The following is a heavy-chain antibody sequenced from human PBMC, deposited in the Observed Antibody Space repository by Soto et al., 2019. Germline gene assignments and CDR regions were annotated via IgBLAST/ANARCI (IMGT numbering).Heavy chain of an antibody. CDR1: GYTFTGYY. J-gene: IGHJ3*02. CDR3: ARQYCTKVVWLLDGFDM. D-gene: IGHD2-8*01. Sequence: ASVKVSCKASGYTFTGYYMHWVRQAPGQGLEWMGWINPNSGGTNYAQKFQGWVTMTRDTSISTAYMELSRLRSDDTAVYYCARQYCTKVVWLLDGFDMWDQGRMVTVSS. V-gene: IGHV1-2*04. CDR2: INPNSGGT.